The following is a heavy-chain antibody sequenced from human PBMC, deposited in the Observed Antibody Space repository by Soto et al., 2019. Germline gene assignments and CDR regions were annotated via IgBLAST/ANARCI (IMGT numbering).Heavy chain of an antibody. CDR2: IRSKAYNETI. CDR1: GFTFSDYA. V-gene: IGHV3-49*03. CDR3: TRGWLQIRRNC. D-gene: IGHD5-12*01. J-gene: IGHJ4*02. Sequence: PGGSLRLSCTTSGFTFSDYAVSWFRQAPGKGLEWVSYIRSKAYNETIGYAASVKGRFTISRDDSKGIAYLQMNSLETEDTAVYYCTRGWLQIRRNCWGQGTLVTVSS.